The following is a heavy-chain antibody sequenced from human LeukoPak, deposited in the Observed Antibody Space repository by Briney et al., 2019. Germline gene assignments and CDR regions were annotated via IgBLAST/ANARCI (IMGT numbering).Heavy chain of an antibody. V-gene: IGHV3-30-3*01. D-gene: IGHD6-6*01. CDR2: ISYDGSNK. J-gene: IGHJ4*02. CDR3: AKDLGYSSSRGVFDY. Sequence: GRSLRLSCAASGFTFSSYAMHWVRQAPGKGLEWVAVISYDGSNKYYVDSVKGRFTISRDNSKNTLYLQMNSLRAEDTAVYYCAKDLGYSSSRGVFDYWGQGTLVTVSS. CDR1: GFTFSSYA.